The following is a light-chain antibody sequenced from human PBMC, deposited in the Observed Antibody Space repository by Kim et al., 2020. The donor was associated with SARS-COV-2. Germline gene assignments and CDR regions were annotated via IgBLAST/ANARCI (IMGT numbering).Light chain of an antibody. Sequence: EIVMTQSPVTLSVSPGERATLSCRASQSVSSKLAWYQQKPGQAPRVLIYGASTRATGIPARFSGSGSGTEFTLTISSLQSEDFAVYYCQHYNKWPRTFGQGTKLEI. CDR1: QSVSSK. J-gene: IGKJ2*02. CDR3: QHYNKWPRT. V-gene: IGKV3-15*01. CDR2: GAS.